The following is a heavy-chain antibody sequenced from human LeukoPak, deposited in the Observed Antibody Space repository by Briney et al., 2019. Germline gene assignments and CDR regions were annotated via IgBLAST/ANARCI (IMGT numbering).Heavy chain of an antibody. CDR3: ARAGTTGKNWFDP. J-gene: IGHJ5*02. CDR2: TYYRFKWYN. D-gene: IGHD1-1*01. Sequence: SQTLSLTYAISGDSVSINSAAWNWIRQSPSRGLEWLGRTYYRFKWYNDYAVSVKSRITINPDTSKNQFSLQLNSVTPEDTAVYYCARAGTTGKNWFDPWGQGTLVTVSS. V-gene: IGHV6-1*01. CDR1: GDSVSINSAA.